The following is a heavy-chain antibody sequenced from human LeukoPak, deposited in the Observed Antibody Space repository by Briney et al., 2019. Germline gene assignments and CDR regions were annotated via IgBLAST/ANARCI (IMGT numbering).Heavy chain of an antibody. Sequence: SETLSLTCTVSGGSISSYYWSWIRQPPGKGLEWIGYIYYSGSTNYNPSLKSRVTISVDTSKNRFSLKLSSVTAADTAVYYCAREGDHGDYFDYWGQGTLVTVSS. D-gene: IGHD4-17*01. V-gene: IGHV4-59*01. CDR3: AREGDHGDYFDY. CDR1: GGSISSYY. J-gene: IGHJ4*02. CDR2: IYYSGST.